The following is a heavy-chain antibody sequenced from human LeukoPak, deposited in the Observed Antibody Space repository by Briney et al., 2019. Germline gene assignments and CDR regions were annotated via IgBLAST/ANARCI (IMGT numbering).Heavy chain of an antibody. J-gene: IGHJ5*02. CDR3: ARALRAARLRLDP. D-gene: IGHD6-6*01. CDR1: GYTFTSYD. CDR2: MNPNSGNT. V-gene: IGHV1-8*01. Sequence: ASVKVSCKASGYTFTSYDINWVRQATGQGLEWMGWMNPNSGNTGYAQKFQGRVTMTRNTSISTAYMELSSLRSEDTAVYYCARALRAARLRLDPWGQGTLVTVSS.